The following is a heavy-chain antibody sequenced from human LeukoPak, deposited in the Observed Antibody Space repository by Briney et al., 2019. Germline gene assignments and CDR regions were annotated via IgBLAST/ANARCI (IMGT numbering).Heavy chain of an antibody. Sequence: KTSETLSLTCTVSGYSISSGYYWSWIRQPAGKGLEWIGRIYTSGSTNYNPSLKSRVTISVDTSKNQFSLKLSSVTAADTAVYYCARASHGVVVTAHYYYYYMDVWGKGTTVTISS. V-gene: IGHV4-61*02. D-gene: IGHD2-21*02. CDR2: IYTSGST. CDR3: ARASHGVVVTAHYYYYYMDV. CDR1: GYSISSGYY. J-gene: IGHJ6*03.